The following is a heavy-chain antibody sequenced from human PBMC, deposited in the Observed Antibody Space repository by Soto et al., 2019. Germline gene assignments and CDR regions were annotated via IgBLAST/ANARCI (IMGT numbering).Heavy chain of an antibody. CDR1: GGNFSSYP. Sequence: SVEVSFKASGGNFSSYPITLLLHAPGQGLEWMGGIIPIFGTANYAQKFQGRVTITADESTSTAYMELSSLRSEDTAVYYCAREHSSGYSSFDYWGQGTLVTVSS. J-gene: IGHJ4*02. V-gene: IGHV1-69*01. CDR2: IIPIFGTA. CDR3: AREHSSGYSSFDY. D-gene: IGHD3-22*01.